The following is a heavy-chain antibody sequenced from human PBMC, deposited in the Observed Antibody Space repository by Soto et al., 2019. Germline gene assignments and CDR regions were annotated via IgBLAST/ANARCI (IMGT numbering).Heavy chain of an antibody. J-gene: IGHJ4*02. V-gene: IGHV3-23*01. CDR1: GFTFSSYA. CDR2: ISGSASTT. CDR3: ARDYLVIPHRVIDY. D-gene: IGHD2-15*01. Sequence: PGGSLRLSCAASGFTFSSYAMTWVRQAPGKGLEWVSSISGSASTTYYADSVKGRFTISRDNSKNTLYLQMNSLRAEDTAVYYCARDYLVIPHRVIDYWGQGTLVTVSS.